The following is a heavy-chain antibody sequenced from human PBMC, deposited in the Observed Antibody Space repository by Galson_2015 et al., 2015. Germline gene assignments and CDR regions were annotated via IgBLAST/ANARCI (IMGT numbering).Heavy chain of an antibody. CDR2: ISSSNSTI. V-gene: IGHV3-48*01. J-gene: IGHJ4*02. CDR1: GFTFSSYS. Sequence: SLRLSCAASGFTFSSYSMNWVRQAPGKGLEWVSYISSSNSTIYYADSVKGRFTISRDNSKNTLYLQMNSLRAEDTAVYYCAKDPVGATRTIFDYWGQGTLVTVSS. D-gene: IGHD1-26*01. CDR3: AKDPVGATRTIFDY.